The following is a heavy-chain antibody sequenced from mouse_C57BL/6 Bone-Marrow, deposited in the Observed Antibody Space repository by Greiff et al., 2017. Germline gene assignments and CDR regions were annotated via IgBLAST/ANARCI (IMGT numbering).Heavy chain of an antibody. D-gene: IGHD1-1*01. CDR3: GSYYYCSSYWAMDY. CDR2: IWSGGST. CDR1: GFSFTSYG. J-gene: IGHJ4*01. V-gene: IGHV2-2*01. Sequence: QVQLQQSGPGLVQPSQSLSITCTVSGFSFTSYGVHWVRQSPGKGLEWLGVIWSGGSTDYNAAFISSLSISKDNSKSQVFFIMNSLQADETAIYYCGSYYYCSSYWAMDYWGQGTSVTVSS.